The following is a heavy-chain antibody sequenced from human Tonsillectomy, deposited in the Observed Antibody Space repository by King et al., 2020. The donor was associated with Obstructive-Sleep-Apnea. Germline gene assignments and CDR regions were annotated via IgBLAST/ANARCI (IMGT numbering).Heavy chain of an antibody. Sequence: QLVQSGAEVKKPGSSVKVSCKASGGTFTNYAFSWVRQAPGQGLEWMGGIIPIRGVANYAQKFQGRVTITADKSTSTAYMELSSLRSEDTAVYYCARDDTSPPYIQGVVTARDYYPRFGVWGQGTTVTVSS. J-gene: IGHJ6*02. V-gene: IGHV1-69*10. D-gene: IGHD4-23*01. CDR1: GGTFTNYA. CDR3: ARDDTSPPYIQGVVTARDYYPRFGV. CDR2: IIPIRGVA.